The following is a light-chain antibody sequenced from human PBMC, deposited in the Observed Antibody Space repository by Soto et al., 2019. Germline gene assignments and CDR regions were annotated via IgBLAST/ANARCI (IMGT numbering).Light chain of an antibody. J-gene: IGLJ1*01. Sequence: QSVLTQPASVSGSPGQSITISCTGTSSDVGTYNLVSWYQQHPGKAPKLMIYEGSKRPSGVSSRFSGSKSGNTASLTISGLQAEDEADYHCCSYAGSATLYVFGTGTRSPS. CDR3: CSYAGSATLYV. V-gene: IGLV2-23*01. CDR2: EGS. CDR1: SSDVGTYNL.